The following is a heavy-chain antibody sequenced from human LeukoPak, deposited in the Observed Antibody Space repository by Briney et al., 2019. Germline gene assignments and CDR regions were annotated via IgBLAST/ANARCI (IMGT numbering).Heavy chain of an antibody. Sequence: PGGSLRLSCAASGFTFSSSAMHWVRQAPGKGLEWVSVIYTGDNTYYADSVKGRFTISRDNSKNTLYLQMNSLRAEDTAVYYCARDTSSGYPFSNYWGQGTLVTVSS. CDR3: ARDTSSGYPFSNY. J-gene: IGHJ4*02. CDR2: IYTGDNT. CDR1: GFTFSSSA. D-gene: IGHD3-22*01. V-gene: IGHV3-66*01.